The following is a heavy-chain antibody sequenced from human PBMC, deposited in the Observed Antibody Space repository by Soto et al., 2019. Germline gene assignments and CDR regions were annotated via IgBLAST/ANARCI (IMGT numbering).Heavy chain of an antibody. Sequence: QVQLVQSGAEVKKPGASVKVSCKASAYTFTNYYMQWVRQAPGQGLEWMGIINPSGGSTSFAQKFQGRVTMTRDPSTSTVYMELSSLRSEDTALYYCARGHCTSASCTGGNFDYWGQGTLVTVSS. CDR3: ARGHCTSASCTGGNFDY. CDR1: AYTFTNYY. D-gene: IGHD2-2*01. V-gene: IGHV1-46*01. J-gene: IGHJ4*02. CDR2: INPSGGST.